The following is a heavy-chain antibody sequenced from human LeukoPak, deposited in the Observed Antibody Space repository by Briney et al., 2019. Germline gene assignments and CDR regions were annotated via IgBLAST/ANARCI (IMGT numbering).Heavy chain of an antibody. D-gene: IGHD5-24*01. CDR1: GFTFSSYS. Sequence: GGSLRLSCAASGFTFSSYSMNWVRQAPGKGLEWVANIKQDGGEKYYVDSVKGRFTISRDNAKNSLYLQMNSLRPEDTAVYYCAGRGDGNLYYFDHWGQGTLVTASS. V-gene: IGHV3-7*04. J-gene: IGHJ4*02. CDR2: IKQDGGEK. CDR3: AGRGDGNLYYFDH.